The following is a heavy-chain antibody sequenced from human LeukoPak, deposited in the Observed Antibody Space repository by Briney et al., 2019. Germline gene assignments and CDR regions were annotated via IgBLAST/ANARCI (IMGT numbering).Heavy chain of an antibody. CDR1: GGSISSRSYY. Sequence: SETLTLTCTVSGGSISSRSYYWGWIRQPPGKGLEWIGIIYYSGSTYSNPSLRSRVTISVDTSKNQFSLKLSSVTAADTAVYYCASFYCSGGSCYQYYYYYYMDVWGKGTTVTISS. CDR3: ASFYCSGGSCYQYYYYYYMDV. J-gene: IGHJ6*03. CDR2: IYYSGST. V-gene: IGHV4-39*01. D-gene: IGHD2-15*01.